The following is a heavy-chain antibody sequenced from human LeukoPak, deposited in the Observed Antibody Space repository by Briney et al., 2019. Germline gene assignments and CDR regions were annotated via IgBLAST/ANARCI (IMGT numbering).Heavy chain of an antibody. V-gene: IGHV3-23*01. D-gene: IGHD2-15*01. J-gene: IGHJ4*02. CDR1: GFTFSSYA. CDR3: AKAPRVAADFDH. CDR2: MSGSGGTT. Sequence: PGGSLRLSCAASGFTFSSYAMSWVRQAPGKGLEWVSTMSGSGGTTYYADSVKGRFTISRDNSKNTLYLQMNSLRAEDTAVYYCAKAPRVAADFDHWGQGTLVTVSS.